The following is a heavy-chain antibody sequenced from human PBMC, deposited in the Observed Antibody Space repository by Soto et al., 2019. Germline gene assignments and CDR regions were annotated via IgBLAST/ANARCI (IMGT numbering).Heavy chain of an antibody. CDR2: ISHDGHA. J-gene: IGHJ5*02. D-gene: IGHD4-17*01. Sequence: PSETLSLTCSVLYASISDSRYYWGWIRQSPEKGLEGIGSISHDGHAYYNPPLKSRVTLFADTSRNQFSLKMKSVTVADTALYFCARQVYGDYLGGNWFDPWGQGAPVTVSS. CDR3: ARQVYGDYLGGNWFDP. CDR1: YASISDSRYY. V-gene: IGHV4-39*01.